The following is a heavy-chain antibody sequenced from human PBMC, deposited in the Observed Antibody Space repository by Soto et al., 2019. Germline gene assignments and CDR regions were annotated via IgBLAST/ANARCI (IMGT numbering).Heavy chain of an antibody. V-gene: IGHV3-30*18. CDR2: ISYDGSNK. D-gene: IGHD4-17*01. Sequence: GGSLRLSCAASGFTFSSYGMHWVRQAPGKGLEWVAVISYDGSNKYYADSVKGRFTISRDNSKNTLYLQMNSLRAEDTAVYYCPNAPPDDYVRLDYWGQGALVTVSS. CDR3: PNAPPDDYVRLDY. CDR1: GFTFSSYG. J-gene: IGHJ4*02.